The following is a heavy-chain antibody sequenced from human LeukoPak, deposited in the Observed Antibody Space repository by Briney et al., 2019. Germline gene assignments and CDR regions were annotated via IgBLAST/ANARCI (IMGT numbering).Heavy chain of an antibody. V-gene: IGHV3-48*03. J-gene: IGHJ6*04. D-gene: IGHD3-10*02. CDR3: AELGITMIGGV. CDR2: ISSSGSTI. CDR1: GFTFSSYE. Sequence: SGGSLRLSCAASGFTFSSYEMNWVRQATGKGLEWVSYISSSGSTIYYGDSVKGRFTISRDNAKNSLYLQMNSLRAEDTAVYYCAELGITMIGGVWGKGTTVNISS.